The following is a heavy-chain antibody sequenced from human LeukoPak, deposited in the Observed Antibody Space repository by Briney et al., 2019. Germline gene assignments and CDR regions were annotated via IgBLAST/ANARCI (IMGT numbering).Heavy chain of an antibody. V-gene: IGHV3-33*08. CDR1: GFTFSSYW. CDR3: ARALDDYYYYYAMDV. CDR2: IWYDGSKK. J-gene: IGHJ6*02. Sequence: GGSLRLSCAASGFTFSSYWMSWVRQAPGKGLEWVAVIWYDGSKKYYADSVKGRFTISRDNSKKTLYLQMNSLRAEDTAVYYCARALDDYYYYYAMDVWGQGTTVTVSS. D-gene: IGHD5-24*01.